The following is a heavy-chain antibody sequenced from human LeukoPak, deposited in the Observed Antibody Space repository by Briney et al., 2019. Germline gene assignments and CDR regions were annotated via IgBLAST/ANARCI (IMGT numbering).Heavy chain of an antibody. J-gene: IGHJ4*02. CDR3: AKVMMQGGWLEPGTFDY. V-gene: IGHV3-23*01. Sequence: GGSLRLSCVASGFTFSNYAMTWVRQAPGKGLEWVSTVSGSGGGTFYADSVKGRFTISRDNSKNTLYLQMNSLRAEDTAVYYCAKVMMQGGWLEPGTFDYWGQGTLVTVSS. CDR1: GFTFSNYA. CDR2: VSGSGGGT. D-gene: IGHD6-19*01.